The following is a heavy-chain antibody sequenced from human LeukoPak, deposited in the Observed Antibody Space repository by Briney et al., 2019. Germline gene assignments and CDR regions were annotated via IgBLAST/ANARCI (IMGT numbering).Heavy chain of an antibody. J-gene: IGHJ3*02. CDR1: GFTFDDYA. CDR3: AKAVAGTMGAFDI. CDR2: INWNSDYI. D-gene: IGHD6-19*01. V-gene: IGHV3-9*01. Sequence: GGSLRLSCAASGFTFDDYAMHWVRHPPGKGQEWVSGINWNSDYIAYADSVKGRFTISRDNAKNSLYLQMNSLRVEDTAFYYCAKAVAGTMGAFDIWGHGTMVTVSS.